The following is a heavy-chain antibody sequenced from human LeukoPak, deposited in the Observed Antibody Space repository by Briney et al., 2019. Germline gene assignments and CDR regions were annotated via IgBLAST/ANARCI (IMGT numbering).Heavy chain of an antibody. D-gene: IGHD4-11*01. CDR1: GFTFADYL. CDR3: ARLGGMTTVTTRVIFGLDY. J-gene: IGHJ4*02. Sequence: GGSLRLSCTASGFTFADYLMSWFRQAPGKGLEWVGFIRSKTYGGTTEYAASVKGRFTISRDDSKSIAYLQMNSLETEDTAVYYCARLGGMTTVTTRVIFGLDYWGQGTLVTVSS. CDR2: IRSKTYGGTT. V-gene: IGHV3-49*03.